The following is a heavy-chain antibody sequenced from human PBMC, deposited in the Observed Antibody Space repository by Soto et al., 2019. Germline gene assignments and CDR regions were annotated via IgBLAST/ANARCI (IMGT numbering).Heavy chain of an antibody. CDR2: ISSSSTI. Sequence: PGGSLRLSCAASGFTFSSYWMHWVRQAPGKGLALVSRISSSSTIYYADSVKGRFTISRDNAKNSLYLQMNSLRAEDTAVYYCAREADYVNWFDPWGQGTLVTVSS. J-gene: IGHJ5*02. CDR3: AREADYVNWFDP. CDR1: GFTFSSYW. V-gene: IGHV3-48*01. D-gene: IGHD4-17*01.